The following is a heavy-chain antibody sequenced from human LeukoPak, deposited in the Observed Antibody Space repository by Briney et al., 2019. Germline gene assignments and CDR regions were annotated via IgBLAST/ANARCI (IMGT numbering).Heavy chain of an antibody. CDR2: INHSGST. V-gene: IGHV4-34*01. D-gene: IGHD2-2*01. CDR3: ARDKVPAARYYYYYGMDV. J-gene: IGHJ6*02. CDR1: GGSFSGYY. Sequence: SETLSLTCAVYGGSFSGYYWSWISQPPGKGLEWIGEINHSGSTNYNPSLKSRVTISVDTSKNQFSLKLSSVTAADTAVYYCARDKVPAARYYYYYGMDVWGQGTTVTVSS.